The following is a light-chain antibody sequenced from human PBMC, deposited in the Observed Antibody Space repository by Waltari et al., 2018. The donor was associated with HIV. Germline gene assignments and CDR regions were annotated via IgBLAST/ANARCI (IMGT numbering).Light chain of an antibody. J-gene: IGLJ2*01. Sequence: YELTQTPSVSVSPGQTARITCFGDGLPHQYAFWYQQKAGQAPVLLIYKDSERPSGIPERFSASSSGTTITLTISGVQAEDEGDYYCQSADRSRNYVLFGGGTKLTVL. CDR1: GLPHQY. V-gene: IGLV3-25*03. CDR3: QSADRSRNYVL. CDR2: KDS.